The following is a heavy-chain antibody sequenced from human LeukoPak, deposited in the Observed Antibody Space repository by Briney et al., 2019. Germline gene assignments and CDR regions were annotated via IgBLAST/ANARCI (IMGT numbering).Heavy chain of an antibody. V-gene: IGHV4-30-4*01. J-gene: IGHJ2*01. CDR1: DGSISSGDYY. D-gene: IGHD3-22*01. Sequence: SETLSLTCTVSDGSISSGDYYWSWIRQPPGKGLEWIGYIYYSGSTYYNPSLKSRVTISVDTSKNQFSLKLSSVTAADTAVYYCARVRGYYDSSGYYYFDWYFDLWGRGTLVTVSS. CDR2: IYYSGST. CDR3: ARVRGYYDSSGYYYFDWYFDL.